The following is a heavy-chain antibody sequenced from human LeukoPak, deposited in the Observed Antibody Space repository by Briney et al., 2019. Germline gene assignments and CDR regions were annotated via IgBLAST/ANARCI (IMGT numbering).Heavy chain of an antibody. CDR1: GFTFSSYG. V-gene: IGHV3-21*01. CDR2: ISSSSDYI. CDR3: ARVMFSYYDSSDYMDV. Sequence: GGSLRLSCAASGFTFSSYGMSWVRQAPGKGLEWVSFISSSSDYIYYADSVKGRFTISRDNAKNTLYLQMNSLRAEDTAVYYCARVMFSYYDSSDYMDVWGKGTTVTVSS. J-gene: IGHJ6*03. D-gene: IGHD3-22*01.